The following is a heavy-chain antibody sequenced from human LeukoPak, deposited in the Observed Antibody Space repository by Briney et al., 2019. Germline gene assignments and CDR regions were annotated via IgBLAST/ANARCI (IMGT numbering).Heavy chain of an antibody. D-gene: IGHD3-10*01. CDR3: ASGYYYGSGSIFDY. V-gene: IGHV4-39*01. CDR1: GGSISSSSYY. J-gene: IGHJ4*02. Sequence: PSETLSLTCTVSGGSISSSSYYWGWIRQPPGKGLEWVGSIYYSGSTYYNPSLKSRVTISVDTSKNQFSLKLSSVTAADTAVYYCASGYYYGSGSIFDYWRQGTLVTVSS. CDR2: IYYSGST.